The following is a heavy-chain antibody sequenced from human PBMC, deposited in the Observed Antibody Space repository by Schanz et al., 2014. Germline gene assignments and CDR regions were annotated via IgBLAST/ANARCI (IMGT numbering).Heavy chain of an antibody. J-gene: IGHJ5*01. D-gene: IGHD3-10*01. CDR2: VSSDGNND. V-gene: IGHV3-30*18. Sequence: VQLVESGGGVVQPGRSLRLSCAASGFTFSTHAMHWVRQAPGKGLESVALVSSDGNNDYYTDSVKGRFTISRDNSKNTVHLQMNSLRAEDTAVYYCAKQHIVRGVIYLNWFDSWGQGTLVTVSS. CDR3: AKQHIVRGVIYLNWFDS. CDR1: GFTFSTHA.